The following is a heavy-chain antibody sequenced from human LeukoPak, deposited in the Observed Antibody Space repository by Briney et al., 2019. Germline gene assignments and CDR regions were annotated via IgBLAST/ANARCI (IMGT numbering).Heavy chain of an antibody. J-gene: IGHJ3*02. Sequence: GGSLRLSCAASGFTFSSYEMNWVRQAPGKGLEWVSYISSSGTLIYNADSVKGRFTISRDNARNSLYLQMNSLRAEDTAVYYCASPTYGGNFFDAFDIWGQGTMVTVSS. CDR3: ASPTYGGNFFDAFDI. D-gene: IGHD4-23*01. V-gene: IGHV3-48*03. CDR2: ISSSGTLI. CDR1: GFTFSSYE.